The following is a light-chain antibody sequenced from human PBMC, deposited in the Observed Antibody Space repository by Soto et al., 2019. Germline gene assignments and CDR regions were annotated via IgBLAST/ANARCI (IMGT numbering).Light chain of an antibody. CDR1: QSISRW. CDR3: QHYGGGWT. CDR2: DAS. Sequence: DIQMTQSPATLSASVGDRVTITCRASQSISRWLAWYQQKPGKAPKVLIYDASSLESGVPSRFSGSGSATEFILTISSLQPDDFATYRCQHYGGGWTFGEGTKVDIK. J-gene: IGKJ1*01. V-gene: IGKV1-5*01.